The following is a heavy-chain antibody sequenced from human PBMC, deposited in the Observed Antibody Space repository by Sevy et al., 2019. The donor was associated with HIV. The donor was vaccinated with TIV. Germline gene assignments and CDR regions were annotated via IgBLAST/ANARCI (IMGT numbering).Heavy chain of an antibody. CDR1: GFTFSTYS. V-gene: IGHV3-48*02. CDR2: ISRTSTTT. CDR3: AREAYYYDSREENWFDP. D-gene: IGHD3-22*01. Sequence: GSLRLSCKASGFTFSTYSMHWVRQAPGKGLEWVSSISRTSTTTYYADSVKGRFTISRDNAKNSLYLQMNSLRDEDTAVYYCAREAYYYDSREENWFDPWGQGTLVTVSS. J-gene: IGHJ5*02.